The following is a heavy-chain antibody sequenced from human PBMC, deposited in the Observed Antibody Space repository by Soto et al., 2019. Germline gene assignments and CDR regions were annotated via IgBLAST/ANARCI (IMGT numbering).Heavy chain of an antibody. V-gene: IGHV3-30-3*01. CDR1: GFSFSSYA. CDR2: ISYDGINK. J-gene: IGHJ4*02. CDR3: ARDYSSSLKETQFDY. D-gene: IGHD6-13*01. Sequence: QVQLVESGGGVVLPGRSLRLSCAASGFSFSSYAMHWVRQAPGKGLEWVAVISYDGINKYYADSVKGRFTISRDNSKNTLYLQMNSLRGEDTAVYYCARDYSSSLKETQFDYWGQGTLVTVSS.